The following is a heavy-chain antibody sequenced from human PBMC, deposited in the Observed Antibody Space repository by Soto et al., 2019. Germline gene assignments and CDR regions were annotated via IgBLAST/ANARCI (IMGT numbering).Heavy chain of an antibody. CDR1: GYTFTGYY. CDR3: ARDPLRSGYGYYYYSGMDV. V-gene: IGHV1-2*04. Sequence: ASVKVSCKASGYTFTGYYMHWVRQAPGQGLEWMGWINPNSGGTNYAQKFQGWVTMTRDTSISTAYMELSRLRSDDTAVYYCARDPLRSGYGYYYYSGMDVWGQGTTVPVS. CDR2: INPNSGGT. D-gene: IGHD5-12*01. J-gene: IGHJ6*02.